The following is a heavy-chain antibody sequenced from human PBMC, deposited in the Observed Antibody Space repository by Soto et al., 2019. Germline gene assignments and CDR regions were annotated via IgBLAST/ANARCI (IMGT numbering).Heavy chain of an antibody. Sequence: GGSLRLSCAASGFTFSSYAMSWVRQAPGKGLEWVSAISGSGGSTYYADSVKGRFTISRDNSKNTLYLQMNSLRAEDTAVYYCAKDHLSSSRPDYYYYGMDVWGQGTTVTVSS. J-gene: IGHJ6*02. CDR2: ISGSGGST. CDR1: GFTFSSYA. V-gene: IGHV3-23*01. D-gene: IGHD6-6*01. CDR3: AKDHLSSSRPDYYYYGMDV.